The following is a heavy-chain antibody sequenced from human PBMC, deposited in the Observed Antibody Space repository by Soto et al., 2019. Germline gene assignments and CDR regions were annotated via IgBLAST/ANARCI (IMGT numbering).Heavy chain of an antibody. CDR1: GFTFNSYA. CDR3: ARDYYKYYDSSGYYRSPTY. Sequence: PGVSLRLSCAASGFTFNSYAMHSVRHAPGKGLEWVALISYDGSDKDYADSVKGRFTISRDNSRNTLFLQMNSLRAEDTAVYYCARDYYKYYDSSGYYRSPTYWGQGT. CDR2: ISYDGSDK. D-gene: IGHD3-22*01. J-gene: IGHJ4*02. V-gene: IGHV3-30-3*01.